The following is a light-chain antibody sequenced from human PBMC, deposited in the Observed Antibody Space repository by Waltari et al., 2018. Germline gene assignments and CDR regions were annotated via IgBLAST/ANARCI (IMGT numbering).Light chain of an antibody. CDR3: SSYTSITTYV. CDR1: SSALGGVIY. V-gene: IGLV2-14*01. Sequence: QSALTQPASVSGSPGQSITISCTGTSSALGGVIYVSWYQQQPGKAPKLLISDVNKRPSGVSNRFSGSKSGNTASLTISGLQAEDEADYYCSSYTSITTYVFGTGTKVTVL. J-gene: IGLJ1*01. CDR2: DVN.